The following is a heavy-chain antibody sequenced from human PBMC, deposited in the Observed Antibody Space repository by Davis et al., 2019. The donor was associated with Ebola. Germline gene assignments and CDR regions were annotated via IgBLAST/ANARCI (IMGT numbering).Heavy chain of an antibody. V-gene: IGHV4-59*01. J-gene: IGHJ4*02. CDR3: ARSTRYYDFWSGYWAFDY. CDR1: GGSISSYY. CDR2: IYYSGST. Sequence: PSETLSLTCTVSGGSISSYYWSWIRQPPGKGLEWIGYIYYSGSTNYNPSLKSRVTISVDTSKNQFSLKLSSVTAADTAVYYCARSTRYYDFWSGYWAFDYWGQGTLVTVSS. D-gene: IGHD3-3*01.